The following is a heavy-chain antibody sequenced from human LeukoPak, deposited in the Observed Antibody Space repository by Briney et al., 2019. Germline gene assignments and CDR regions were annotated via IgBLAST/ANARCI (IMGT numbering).Heavy chain of an antibody. CDR3: AKSVGIIRRGAFDI. V-gene: IGHV3-23*01. D-gene: IGHD3-10*01. Sequence: GGSLRLSCSSSGCTFSTDAMSWVRQAPGKGLEWVSGLSGSAATTYYADSAKGRFTISRDNSKNALYLHMNSLRGDDTAIYYCAKSVGIIRRGAFDIWGQGTMVTVSS. J-gene: IGHJ3*02. CDR2: LSGSAATT. CDR1: GCTFSTDA.